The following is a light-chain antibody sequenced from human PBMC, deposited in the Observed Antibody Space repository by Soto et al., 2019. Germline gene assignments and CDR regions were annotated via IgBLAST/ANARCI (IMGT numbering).Light chain of an antibody. CDR1: QSVRNNY. CDR3: QQYGSSLPRT. CDR2: DAS. J-gene: IGKJ1*01. V-gene: IGKV3-20*01. Sequence: EIVLTQSPGTLSLSPGERATLSCRASQSVRNNYLAWYQQKPGQAPRLLIYDASSRATDIPDRFGGSGYGTDFALSFSRLEPEDFAVYVCQQYGSSLPRTFGKGTQVETK.